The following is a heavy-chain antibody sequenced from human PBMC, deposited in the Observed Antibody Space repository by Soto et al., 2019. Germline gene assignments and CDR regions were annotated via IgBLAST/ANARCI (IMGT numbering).Heavy chain of an antibody. V-gene: IGHV3-23*01. CDR3: ARDFSLARGLDV. J-gene: IGHJ6*02. CDR2: VSANGQGI. CDR1: GFTFSSSA. Sequence: EVQLLESGGGLVQPGGSLRLSCAASGFTFSSSAISWVRQAPGKGLEWVSAVSANGQGIYYADSVRGRFTISRDNARDLLFLQLNRLSDEDTAVYYCARDFSLARGLDVWGQGTTVTVSS.